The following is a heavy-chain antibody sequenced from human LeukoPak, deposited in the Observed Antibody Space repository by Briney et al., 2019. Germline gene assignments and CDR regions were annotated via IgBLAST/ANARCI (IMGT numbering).Heavy chain of an antibody. CDR2: IYSTGST. J-gene: IGHJ4*02. CDR3: ARIPSHSQYSIGDY. CDR1: GVSIGSGGYY. D-gene: IGHD4-11*01. Sequence: PSETLSLTCTVSGVSIGSGGYYWSWIRQHPGKGLEWIGYIYSTGSTYYNPSLMSRVTISVDTSKNQFSLNLSPVTAADTAVYYCARIPSHSQYSIGDYWGQGTLVTVSS. V-gene: IGHV4-31*03.